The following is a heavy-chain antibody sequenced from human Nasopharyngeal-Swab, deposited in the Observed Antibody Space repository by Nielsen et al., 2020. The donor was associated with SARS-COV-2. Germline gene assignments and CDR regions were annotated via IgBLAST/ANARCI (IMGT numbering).Heavy chain of an antibody. CDR1: GLPFSSYC. V-gene: IGHV3-30*02. CDR3: AREGIDAFDI. CDR2: IAYDGRTK. D-gene: IGHD2/OR15-2a*01. J-gene: IGHJ3*02. Sequence: GGSLSLSCAAAGLPFSSYCMHWVRQAPGRGLEWLTFIAYDGRTKYSADSVRGRFTVSRDNSKSTLHLQMSSLRAEDTATYYCAREGIDAFDIWGQGTMVTVSS.